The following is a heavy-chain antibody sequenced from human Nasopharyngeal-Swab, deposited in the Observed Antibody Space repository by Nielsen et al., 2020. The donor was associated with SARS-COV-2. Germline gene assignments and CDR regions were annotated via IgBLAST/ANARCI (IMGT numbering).Heavy chain of an antibody. CDR2: IRYDGSNK. D-gene: IGHD6-13*01. J-gene: IGHJ4*02. CDR1: GFTFSSYW. CDR3: AKDAGGYSSS. V-gene: IGHV3-30*02. Sequence: GESLKISCAASGFTFSSYWMHWVRQAPGKGLEWVAFIRYDGSNKYYADSVKGRFTISRDNSKNTLYLQMNSLRAEDTAVYYCAKDAGGYSSSWGQGTLVTVSS.